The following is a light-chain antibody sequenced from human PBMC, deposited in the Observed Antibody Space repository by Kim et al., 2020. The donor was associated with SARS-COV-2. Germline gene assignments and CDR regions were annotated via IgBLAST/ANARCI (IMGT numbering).Light chain of an antibody. CDR3: QTWGTGIRV. CDR2: LNSDGSH. CDR1: SGNSSYA. J-gene: IGLJ3*02. V-gene: IGLV4-69*01. Sequence: ASVKLTCNLSSGNSSYAIAWHQQQPEKGPRYLMKLNSDGSHSKGDGIPDRFSGSSSGAERYLTISSLQSEDEADYYCQTWGTGIRVFGGGTQLTVL.